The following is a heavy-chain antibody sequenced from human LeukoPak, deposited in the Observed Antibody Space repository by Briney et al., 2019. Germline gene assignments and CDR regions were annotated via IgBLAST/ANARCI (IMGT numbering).Heavy chain of an antibody. Sequence: PGGSLRLSCAASGFTFDDYAMHWARQAPGKGLEWVSLISWDGGSTYYANSVKGRFTISRDNSKNSLYLQMNSLRAEDTALYYCAKDIRGSTSWYGLDYWGQGTLVTVSS. CDR3: AKDIRGSTSWYGLDY. D-gene: IGHD6-13*01. J-gene: IGHJ4*02. V-gene: IGHV3-43D*03. CDR1: GFTFDDYA. CDR2: ISWDGGST.